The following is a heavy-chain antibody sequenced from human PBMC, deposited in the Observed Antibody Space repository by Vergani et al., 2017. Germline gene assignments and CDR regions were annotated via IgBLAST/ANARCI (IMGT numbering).Heavy chain of an antibody. J-gene: IGHJ5*02. CDR1: GFSFSSSW. CDR3: ARRQYVGSWVVSWFDP. V-gene: IGHV5-51*01. D-gene: IGHD2-21*01. CDR2: IYPGDSET. Sequence: EVQLVQSGPEVKEPGDSLRISCKGSGFSFSSSWIGWVRKMPGKGLEWMGIIYPGDSETRYSPSFQGQVTISADRSKSTTYLQWTSLKASDTAVYYCARRQYVGSWVVSWFDPWGQGTLVTVSS.